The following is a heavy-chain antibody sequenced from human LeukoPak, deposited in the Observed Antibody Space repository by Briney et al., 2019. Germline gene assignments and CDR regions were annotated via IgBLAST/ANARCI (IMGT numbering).Heavy chain of an antibody. CDR1: GGSISSHY. CDR3: ARWCPTGVVHDCFDI. D-gene: IGHD4-23*01. Sequence: SETLSLTCTVSGGSISSHYWSWIRQPPGKGLEWIGYIYNSGRTNYNPSFKRRVTISVETSKNQFSLNLNAVTAADTAVYYYARWCPTGVVHDCFDIWGQGTMVTVSS. V-gene: IGHV4-59*11. J-gene: IGHJ3*02. CDR2: IYNSGRT.